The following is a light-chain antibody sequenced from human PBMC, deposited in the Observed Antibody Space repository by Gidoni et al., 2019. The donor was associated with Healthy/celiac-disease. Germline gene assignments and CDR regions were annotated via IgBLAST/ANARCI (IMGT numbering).Light chain of an antibody. J-gene: IGLJ3*02. Sequence: QSALTQPRSVSGSPGQSVTISCTGTSSDVGGYNYVSWYQQHPGKAPKLMIYDVSKRPSGVPDRFSGLQAEDEADYYCCSYAGSYTFWVFGGGTKLTVL. CDR2: DVS. V-gene: IGLV2-11*01. CDR1: SSDVGGYNY. CDR3: CSYAGSYTFWV.